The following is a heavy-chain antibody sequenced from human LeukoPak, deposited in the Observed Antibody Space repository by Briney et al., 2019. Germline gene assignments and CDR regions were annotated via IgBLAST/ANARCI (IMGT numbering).Heavy chain of an antibody. Sequence: GGSLRLSCAASGFTFSSYAMSWVRQAPGKGLEWVSAISGSGGSTYYADSVKGRFTISRDNSKNTLYPQMNSLRAEDTAVYYCAKAPGYSGYAPRGYWGQGTLVTVSS. V-gene: IGHV3-23*01. CDR1: GFTFSSYA. CDR2: ISGSGGST. CDR3: AKAPGYSGYAPRGY. J-gene: IGHJ4*02. D-gene: IGHD5-12*01.